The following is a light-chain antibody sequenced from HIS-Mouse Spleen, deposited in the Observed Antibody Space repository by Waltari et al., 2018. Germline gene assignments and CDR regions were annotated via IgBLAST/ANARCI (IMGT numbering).Light chain of an antibody. CDR2: EDS. CDR3: YSTDSSGNHRV. J-gene: IGLJ2*01. V-gene: IGLV3-10*01. Sequence: SYELTQPPSVSVSPGPTARITCPGDALPKNYAYWYQQNSGQAPVLVIYEDSKRPSGIPERFSGSSSGTMATLTISGAQVEDEADYYCYSTDSSGNHRVFGGGTKLTVL. CDR1: ALPKNY.